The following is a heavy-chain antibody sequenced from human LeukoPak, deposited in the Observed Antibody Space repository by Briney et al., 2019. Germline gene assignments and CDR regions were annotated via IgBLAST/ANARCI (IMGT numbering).Heavy chain of an antibody. CDR2: INWNGGST. CDR1: GFTFDDYG. D-gene: IGHD3-22*01. Sequence: GGSLRLSCAASGFTFDDYGMSWVRQAPGKGLEWVSGINWNGGSTGYADPVKGRFTISRDNAKNSLYLQMNSLRAEDTALYYCARGGYYDSRYYFDYWGQGTLVTVSS. J-gene: IGHJ4*02. CDR3: ARGGYYDSRYYFDY. V-gene: IGHV3-20*04.